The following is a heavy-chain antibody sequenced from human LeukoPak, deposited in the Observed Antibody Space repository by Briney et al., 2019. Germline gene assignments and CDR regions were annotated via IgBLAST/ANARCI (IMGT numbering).Heavy chain of an antibody. CDR1: GFTFSSYG. Sequence: GGSLRLSCAASGFTFSSYGMHWVRQAPGKGLEWVAVISYDGSNKYYADSVKGGFTISRDNSKNTLYLQMNSLRAEDTAVYYCAKSITTYGMDVWGQGTTVTVSS. CDR2: ISYDGSNK. V-gene: IGHV3-30*18. J-gene: IGHJ6*02. CDR3: AKSITTYGMDV. D-gene: IGHD3-22*01.